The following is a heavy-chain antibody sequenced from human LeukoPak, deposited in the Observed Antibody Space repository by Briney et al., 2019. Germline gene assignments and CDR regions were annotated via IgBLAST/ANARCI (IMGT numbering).Heavy chain of an antibody. V-gene: IGHV1-69*13. D-gene: IGHD3-10*01. J-gene: IGHJ6*04. CDR2: IILTFGTA. CDR3: ASPRGRGVSGYYYYGMDV. CDR1: GGIFSSYA. Sequence: GASVKVSCKASGGIFSSYAISWVRQAPGQGLEWMGGIILTFGTAKYAQTFQGRVTITADESTSTAYMELSSLRSEDTAVYYFASPRGRGVSGYYYYGMDVWGKGTTVTVSS.